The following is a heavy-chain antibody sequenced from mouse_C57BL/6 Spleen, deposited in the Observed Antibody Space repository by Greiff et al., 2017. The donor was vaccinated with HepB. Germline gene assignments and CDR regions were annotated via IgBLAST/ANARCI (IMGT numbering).Heavy chain of an antibody. D-gene: IGHD2-2*01. V-gene: IGHV1-64*01. J-gene: IGHJ4*01. CDR1: GYTFTSYW. CDR2: IHPNSGST. Sequence: VQLQQPGAELVKPGASVKLSCKASGYTFTSYWMHWVKQRPGQGLEWIGMIHPNSGSTNYNEKFKSKATLTVDKSSSTAYMQLSSLTSEDSAVYYCARGELLWLRKGYYHAMDYWGQGTSVTVSS. CDR3: ARGELLWLRKGYYHAMDY.